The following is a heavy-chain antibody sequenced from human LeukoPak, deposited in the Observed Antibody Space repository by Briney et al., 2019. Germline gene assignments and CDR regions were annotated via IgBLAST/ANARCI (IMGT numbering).Heavy chain of an antibody. CDR3: ARDRVAVAADWFDP. J-gene: IGHJ5*02. D-gene: IGHD6-19*01. Sequence: PSETLSLTCTVSGGSISSYYWSWIRQPAGKGLEWTGRIYTSGSTNYNPSLKSRVTMSVDTSKNQFSLKLSSVTAADTAVYYCARDRVAVAADWFDPWGQGTLVTVSS. CDR1: GGSISSYY. CDR2: IYTSGST. V-gene: IGHV4-4*07.